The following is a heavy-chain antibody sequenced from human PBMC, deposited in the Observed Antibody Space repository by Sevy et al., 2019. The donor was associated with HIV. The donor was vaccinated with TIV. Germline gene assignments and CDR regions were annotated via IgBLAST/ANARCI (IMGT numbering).Heavy chain of an antibody. CDR2: ISSSSNYI. V-gene: IGHV3-21*01. D-gene: IGHD3-10*01. CDR3: ARPYGSGSWEAFDL. Sequence: GGSLRLSCSASGFTFNTYTMNWVRQAPGKGLEWVSSISSSSNYIYYADSLKGRITISRDNARNSLYLQMSSLRAEDTAVYYCARPYGSGSWEAFDLWGQGTMVTVSS. J-gene: IGHJ3*01. CDR1: GFTFNTYT.